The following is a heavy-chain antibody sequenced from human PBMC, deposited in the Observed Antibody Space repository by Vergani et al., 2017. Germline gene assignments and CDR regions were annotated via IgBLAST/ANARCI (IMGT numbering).Heavy chain of an antibody. J-gene: IGHJ4*02. Sequence: EVQLVESGGGLVKPGGSLRLSCAASGFTFSNAWMSWVRQAPGKGLEWVGRIKSKTDGGTTDYAAPVKGRFTISRDDSKNTLYLQMNSLRAEDTAVYYCVRDSRWAVAWKRDGFDYWGQGTLVTVSS. D-gene: IGHD6-19*01. CDR1: GFTFSNAW. V-gene: IGHV3-15*01. CDR2: IKSKTDGGTT. CDR3: VRDSRWAVAWKRDGFDY.